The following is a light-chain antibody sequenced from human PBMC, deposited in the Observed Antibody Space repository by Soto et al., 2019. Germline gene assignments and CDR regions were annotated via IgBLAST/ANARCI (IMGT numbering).Light chain of an antibody. CDR2: EVT. CDR1: GSDVGAYNY. J-gene: IGLJ2*01. V-gene: IGLV2-14*01. CDR3: SSYASGSTPVV. Sequence: QSALTQPASVSGSPGQSITISCTGSGSDVGAYNYVSWYQQYPGKAPKLMIFEVTNRPSGVSDRFSGSKSGNTASLTISRLQAEDEADYYCSSYASGSTPVVFGGGTQLTVL.